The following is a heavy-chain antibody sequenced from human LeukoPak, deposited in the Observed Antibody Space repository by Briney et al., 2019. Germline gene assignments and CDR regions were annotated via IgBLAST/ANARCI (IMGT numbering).Heavy chain of an antibody. V-gene: IGHV3-21*01. D-gene: IGHD3-3*01. Sequence: PGGSLRLSCAASGFTFSNAWMNWVRQAPGKGLEWVSSISSSSSYIYYADSVKGRFTISRDNAKNSLYLQMNSLRAEDTAVYYCARDPTLLWSGYYTGGVYFDYWGQGTLVTVSS. CDR2: ISSSSSYI. CDR3: ARDPTLLWSGYYTGGVYFDY. J-gene: IGHJ4*02. CDR1: GFTFSNAW.